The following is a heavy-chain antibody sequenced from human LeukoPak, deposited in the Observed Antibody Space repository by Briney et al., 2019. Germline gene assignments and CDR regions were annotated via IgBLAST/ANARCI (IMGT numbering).Heavy chain of an antibody. CDR1: GFTFDDYA. CDR2: ISWNSGSI. D-gene: IGHD2-2*01. J-gene: IGHJ3*02. V-gene: IGHV3-9*01. CDR3: ARDRDIVVVPGAFDI. Sequence: GRSLRLSCAASGFTFDDYAMHWVRQAPGKGLEWVSGISWNSGSIGYADSVKGRFTISRDNAKNSLYLQMNSLRAEDTAVYYCARDRDIVVVPGAFDIWGQGTMVTVSS.